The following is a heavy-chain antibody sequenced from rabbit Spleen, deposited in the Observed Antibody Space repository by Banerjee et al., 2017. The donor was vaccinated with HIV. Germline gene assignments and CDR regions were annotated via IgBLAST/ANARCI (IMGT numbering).Heavy chain of an antibody. Sequence: QEQLKETGGGLVKPGASLTLTCKASGFSFNSGYDMCWVRQAPGKGLEWIACIYAGSSGNTYSATWAKGRFTISKTSSTTVTLQMTSLTAADTATYFCARDTGTSFSTYGMDLWGQGTLVTVS. D-gene: IGHD8-1*01. V-gene: IGHV1S45*01. CDR1: GFSFNSGYD. J-gene: IGHJ3*01. CDR2: IYAGSSGNT. CDR3: ARDTGTSFSTYGMDL.